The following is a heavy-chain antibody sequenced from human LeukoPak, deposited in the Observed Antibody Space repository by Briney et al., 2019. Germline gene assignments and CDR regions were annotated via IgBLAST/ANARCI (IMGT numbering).Heavy chain of an antibody. V-gene: IGHV4-30-4*01. Sequence: SQTLSLTCTVSGGSISSGDYYWSWIRQPPGKGLEWIGYIYYSGSTYYNPSLKSRVTISVDTSKNQFSLKLSSVTAADTAVYYCARVPAGDYVWGSYRPFRFDYWGQGTLVTVSS. CDR1: GGSISSGDYY. D-gene: IGHD3-16*02. CDR3: ARVPAGDYVWGSYRPFRFDY. J-gene: IGHJ4*02. CDR2: IYYSGST.